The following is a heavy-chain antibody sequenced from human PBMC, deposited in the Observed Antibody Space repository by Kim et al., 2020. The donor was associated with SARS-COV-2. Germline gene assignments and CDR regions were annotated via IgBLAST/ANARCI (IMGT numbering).Heavy chain of an antibody. J-gene: IGHJ4*02. D-gene: IGHD5-18*01. CDR3: ARHGDTAMASKYYFDY. V-gene: IGHV4-39*01. Sequence: SLKSRVTISVDTSKTQFSLKLSSVTAADTAVYYCARHGDTAMASKYYFDYWGQGTLVTVSS.